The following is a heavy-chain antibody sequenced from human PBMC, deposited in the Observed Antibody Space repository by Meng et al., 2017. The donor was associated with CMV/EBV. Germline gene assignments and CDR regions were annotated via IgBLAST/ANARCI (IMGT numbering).Heavy chain of an antibody. CDR3: ARAPIFSGGDCSH. Sequence: QGQLVESGAEVKKAGDSVKGSCKASGYPCSSYGISWVRQAPGQGLEWMGWISGYNGQTKYAQKFQGRVTMTTDTPTSTAYMELRSLRSDDTAVYYCARAPIFSGGDCSHWGQGTLVTVSS. D-gene: IGHD2-21*02. CDR2: ISGYNGQT. J-gene: IGHJ4*02. V-gene: IGHV1-18*01. CDR1: GYPCSSYG.